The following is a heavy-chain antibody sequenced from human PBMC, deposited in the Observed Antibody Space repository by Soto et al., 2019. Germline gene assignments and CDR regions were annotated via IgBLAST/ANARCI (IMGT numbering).Heavy chain of an antibody. D-gene: IGHD1-1*01. CDR3: ARGRYGDY. V-gene: IGHV1-18*01. CDR1: GYAFTTYG. CDR2: ISAHNGKT. Sequence: QVHLVQSGAEVKKPGASVKVSCKGSGYAFTTYGITWVRQAPGQGLEWMGWISAHNGKTNYAQKLQGRVTVTRDTPTSTAYMELRSLRSDDTAVYYCARGRYGDYWGQGALVTVSS. J-gene: IGHJ4*02.